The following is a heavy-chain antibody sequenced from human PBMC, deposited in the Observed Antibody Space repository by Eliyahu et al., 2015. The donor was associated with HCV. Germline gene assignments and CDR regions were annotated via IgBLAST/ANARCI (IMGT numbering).Heavy chain of an antibody. CDR1: GFTFSSYA. CDR2: ISGSGGST. D-gene: IGHD6-13*01. CDR3: AKGPQAQVLGIAENWYFDL. Sequence: EVQLLESGGGLVQPGGSLRLSCAASGFTFSSYAXSWVRQAPGKGLEWVSAISGSGGSTYYADSVKGRFTISRDNSKNTLYLQMNSLRAEDTAVYYCAKGPQAQVLGIAENWYFDLWGRGTLVTVSS. V-gene: IGHV3-23*01. J-gene: IGHJ2*01.